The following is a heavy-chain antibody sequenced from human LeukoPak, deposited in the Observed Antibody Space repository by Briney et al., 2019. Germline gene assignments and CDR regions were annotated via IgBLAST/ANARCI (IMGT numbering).Heavy chain of an antibody. CDR1: GFTFSSYE. D-gene: IGHD3-22*01. CDR3: ARRLESYDSSGYYSSRFDAFDI. J-gene: IGHJ3*02. Sequence: GGSLRLSCAASGFTFSSYEMNWVRQAPGKGLEWISYISASGTLTHYADSVEGRFTISRDNAKNSLYLQMNSLRAEDTALYYCARRLESYDSSGYYSSRFDAFDIWGQGTMVTVSS. V-gene: IGHV3-48*03. CDR2: ISASGTLT.